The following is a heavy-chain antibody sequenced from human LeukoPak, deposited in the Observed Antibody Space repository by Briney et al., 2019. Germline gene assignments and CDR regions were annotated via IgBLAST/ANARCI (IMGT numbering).Heavy chain of an antibody. D-gene: IGHD6-13*01. J-gene: IGHJ6*02. Sequence: GGSLRLSCAASGFTVSSNYMSWVRQAPGKGLEWISVIYSGDNTDYADSVKGRFTISRDNSENMLYLQMNSLRAEDTAVYYCARDLLAAPGMDVWGQGTTVTVSS. CDR2: IYSGDNT. CDR3: ARDLLAAPGMDV. V-gene: IGHV3-53*01. CDR1: GFTVSSNY.